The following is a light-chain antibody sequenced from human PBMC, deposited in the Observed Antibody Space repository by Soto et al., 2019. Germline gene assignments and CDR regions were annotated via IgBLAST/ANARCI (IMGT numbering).Light chain of an antibody. CDR3: ATWDDSLNGWV. J-gene: IGLJ3*02. CDR1: SSKIGSNA. CDR2: SNN. V-gene: IGLV1-44*01. Sequence: QSVLTQPPSASGTPGQRVTISCSGSSSKIGSNAVSWYQQLPGTAPKVLIYSNNQRPSGVPDRFSGSKSGTSASLAISGLQSEDDADYYCATWDDSLNGWVFGGGTKVTVL.